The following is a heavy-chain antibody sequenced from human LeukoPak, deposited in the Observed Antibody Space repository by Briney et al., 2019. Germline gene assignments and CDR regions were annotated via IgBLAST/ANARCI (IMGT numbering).Heavy chain of an antibody. CDR1: GFTFSSYG. J-gene: IGHJ4*02. CDR3: AKKEL. V-gene: IGHV3-30*02. Sequence: GGSLRLSCAASGFTFSSYGMHWVRQAPGKGLEGVAFIRYYGSNKYYADSVKGRFTISRDNSKNTLYLQMNSLRAEDTAVYYCAKKELWGQGTLVTVSS. CDR2: IRYYGSNK. D-gene: IGHD1-7*01.